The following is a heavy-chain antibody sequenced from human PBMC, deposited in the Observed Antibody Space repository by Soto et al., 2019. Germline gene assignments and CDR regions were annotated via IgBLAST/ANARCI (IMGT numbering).Heavy chain of an antibody. CDR1: GFTFSSYG. CDR2: MRYDGSNT. J-gene: IGHJ4*02. Sequence: QVRLVEAGGGVVQPGRSLRLSCAASGFTFSSYGMHWVRQAPGKGLEWVAVMRYDGSNTYYGDSVKGRFTISRDNSKNTLYLQMNSLRVEDTAIYYCARVKSGGGTMTSLFDYWGQGVLVTVSS. CDR3: ARVKSGGGTMTSLFDY. V-gene: IGHV3-33*01. D-gene: IGHD3-16*01.